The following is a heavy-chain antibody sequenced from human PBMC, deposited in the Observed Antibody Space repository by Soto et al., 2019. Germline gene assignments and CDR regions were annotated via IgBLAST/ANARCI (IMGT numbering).Heavy chain of an antibody. J-gene: IGHJ4*02. CDR3: ARWGDCSGGSCYLGLDY. CDR1: GGSINSGSYY. V-gene: IGHV4-31*03. CDR2: ISYSGIT. Sequence: SETLSLTCTVSGGSINSGSYYWSWVRQHPGKGLEWIGYISYSGITDYNPSLGSRVSISIDTSKNQFSLKLNSVTAADTAVYYCARWGDCSGGSCYLGLDYWGQGTLVTVSS. D-gene: IGHD2-15*01.